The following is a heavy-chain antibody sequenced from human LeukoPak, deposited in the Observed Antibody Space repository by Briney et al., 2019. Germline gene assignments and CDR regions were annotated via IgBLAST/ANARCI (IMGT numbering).Heavy chain of an antibody. J-gene: IGHJ4*02. D-gene: IGHD5-12*01. V-gene: IGHV3-66*01. CDR1: GFTVSSNY. CDR2: IYSGGST. Sequence: PGGSLRLSCAASGFTVSSNYMSWVRQAPGRGLEWVSVIYSGGSTYYADSVKGRFTISRDNAKNSLYLQMNSLRAEDTAVYYCARAEDIVATINFDYWGQGTLVTVSS. CDR3: ARAEDIVATINFDY.